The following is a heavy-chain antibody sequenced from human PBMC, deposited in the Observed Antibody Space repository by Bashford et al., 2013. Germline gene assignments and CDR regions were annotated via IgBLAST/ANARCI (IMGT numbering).Heavy chain of an antibody. CDR1: WAPSVVTT. D-gene: IGHD6-19*01. Sequence: SETLSLTLHCLWWAPSVVTTGAGSGSPPGRGLEWIGRICTSGSTNYNPSLKSRVTMSVDTSKNQFSLKLSSVTAADTAVYYCARGGGRRWLGTGGYFDYWGPGEPWSPSP. J-gene: IGHJ4*03. CDR2: ICTSGST. CDR3: ARGGGRRWLGTGGYFDY. V-gene: IGHV4-4*07.